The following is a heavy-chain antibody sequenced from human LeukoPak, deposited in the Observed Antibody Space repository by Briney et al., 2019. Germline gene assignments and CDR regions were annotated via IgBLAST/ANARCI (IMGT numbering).Heavy chain of an antibody. CDR2: ISYDGSNK. CDR1: GFTFSSYG. J-gene: IGHJ4*02. CDR3: AKPGGSGSYYLRREPFY. D-gene: IGHD3-10*01. V-gene: IGHV3-30*18. Sequence: GGSLRLSCAASGFTFSSYGMHWVRQAPGKGLEGVAVISYDGSNKYYADSVKGRFTISRDNSKNTLYLQMNSLRAEDTAVYYCAKPGGSGSYYLRREPFYWGQGTLVTVSS.